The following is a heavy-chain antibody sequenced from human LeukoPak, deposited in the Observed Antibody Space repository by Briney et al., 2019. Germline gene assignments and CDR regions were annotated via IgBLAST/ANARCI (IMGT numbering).Heavy chain of an antibody. J-gene: IGHJ4*02. V-gene: IGHV1-8*03. CDR3: ARWGAPTSKPGFDY. D-gene: IGHD1-26*01. Sequence: ASLKVSCKASGYTFTSYDINWVRQATGQGLEWMGWMNPNSGNTGYAQKFQGRVTITRNTSISTAYMELSSLRSEDTAVYYCARWGAPTSKPGFDYWGQGTLVPVSS. CDR2: MNPNSGNT. CDR1: GYTFTSYD.